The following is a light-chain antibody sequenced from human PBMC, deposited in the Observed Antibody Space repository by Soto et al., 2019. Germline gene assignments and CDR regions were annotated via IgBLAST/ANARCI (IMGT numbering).Light chain of an antibody. CDR2: GAS. V-gene: IGKV3-20*01. CDR3: QRYGNSYT. CDR1: QTISRDD. J-gene: IGKJ2*01. Sequence: EIVLTQSPGTLSLSPGETATLSCRTSQTISRDDLAWYQQRPGQAPRLLIYGASTRAPGIPDRFSGSGSGTDFTLTISRLEREDFAVYYCQRYGNSYTFGQGTKLEIK.